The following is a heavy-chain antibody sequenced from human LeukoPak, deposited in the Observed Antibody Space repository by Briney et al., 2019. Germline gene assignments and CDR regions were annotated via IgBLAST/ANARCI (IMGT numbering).Heavy chain of an antibody. CDR3: AKVTGDYYDTSGAFDY. V-gene: IGHV3-33*06. Sequence: GGSLRLSCAASGFIFSSYGMHWVRQAPGKGLEWVARIWHDGSNDDYADSVKGRFTISRDNSKNTLYLQMNSLRAEDTAIYYCAKVTGDYYDTSGAFDYWGQGNPGHRLL. D-gene: IGHD3-22*01. CDR2: IWHDGSND. CDR1: GFIFSSYG. J-gene: IGHJ4*02.